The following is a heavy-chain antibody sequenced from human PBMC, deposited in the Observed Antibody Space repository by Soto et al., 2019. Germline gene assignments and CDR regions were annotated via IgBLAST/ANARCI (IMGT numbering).Heavy chain of an antibody. V-gene: IGHV5-10-1*01. CDR2: IDPSDSYT. J-gene: IGHJ6*04. D-gene: IGHD2-8*01. Sequence: GESLKISCKGSGYSFTSYWISWVRQMPGKGLEWMGRIDPSDSYTNYSPSFQGHVTISADKSISTAYLQWSSLKASDTAMYYCARQFSPYIVLIQSYYYYGMDVWGKGTTVTVSS. CDR3: ARQFSPYIVLIQSYYYYGMDV. CDR1: GYSFTSYW.